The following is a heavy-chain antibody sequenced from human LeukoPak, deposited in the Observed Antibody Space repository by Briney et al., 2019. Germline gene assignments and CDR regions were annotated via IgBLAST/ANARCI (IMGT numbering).Heavy chain of an antibody. J-gene: IGHJ2*01. Sequence: TSSETLSLTCTVSGGSTSSDYWSWIRQSPGKGLEWVGYVYNSGDTGKNPSLKSRVTILLDTSKNQCSLKLTPVSAADTAVYYCARLKLGAYFDLWGRGTLVTVSS. CDR1: GGSTSSDY. CDR2: VYNSGDT. CDR3: ARLKLGAYFDL. D-gene: IGHD3-16*01. V-gene: IGHV4-59*08.